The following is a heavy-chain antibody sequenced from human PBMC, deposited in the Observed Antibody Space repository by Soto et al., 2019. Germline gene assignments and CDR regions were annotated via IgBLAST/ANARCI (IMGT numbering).Heavy chain of an antibody. CDR3: ARLYTGYEAFDY. V-gene: IGHV4-30-4*01. J-gene: IGHJ4*02. CDR2: IYYSGST. D-gene: IGHD5-12*01. CDR1: GGSINSGDYY. Sequence: SETLSLTCSVSGGSINSGDYYWSWIRQSPGKGLEWIGYIYYSGSTYYNPSLKSRSTISIDTSKNQFFLDVDSVTAADSAVYYCARLYTGYEAFDYWGQGALVTVSS.